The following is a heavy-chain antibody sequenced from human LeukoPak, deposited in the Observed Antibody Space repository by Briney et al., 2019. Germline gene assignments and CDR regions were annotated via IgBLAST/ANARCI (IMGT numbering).Heavy chain of an antibody. CDR1: GFIFSDYA. CDR3: ARHLSGVTGYTYGRGIDY. CDR2: ISASGVST. Sequence: GGTLRLSCAASGFIFSDYAMSWVRQAPGKGLEWVSGISASGVSTYHADSVEGRFTISRDNAKTSLYLQMISLRAEDTAVYYCARHLSGVTGYTYGRGIDYWGQGTLVTVSS. D-gene: IGHD5-18*01. V-gene: IGHV3-23*01. J-gene: IGHJ4*02.